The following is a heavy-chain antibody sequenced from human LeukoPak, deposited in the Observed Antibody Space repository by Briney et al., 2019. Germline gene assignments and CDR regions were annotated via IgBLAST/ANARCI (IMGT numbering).Heavy chain of an antibody. J-gene: IGHJ4*02. CDR1: GYTFTSYG. V-gene: IGHV1-18*01. CDR3: ARDSVFWSGYQFFDY. Sequence: ASVKVSCKASGYTFTSYGISWVRQAPGQGLEWMGWISAYNGNTNYAQKPQGRVTMTTDTSTSTAYMELRSLRSDDTAVYYCARDSVFWSGYQFFDYWGQGTLVTVSS. CDR2: ISAYNGNT. D-gene: IGHD3-3*01.